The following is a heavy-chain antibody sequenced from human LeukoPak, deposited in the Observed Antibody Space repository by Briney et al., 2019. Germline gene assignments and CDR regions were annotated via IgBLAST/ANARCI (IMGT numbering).Heavy chain of an antibody. Sequence: ASVKVSCKASGGTSSSYAISWVRQAPGQGLEWMGGIIPLFGKANYAQKFQGRLTITTDESTSTAYMELSSLRSEDTAVYYCARGFHYDSSGYYYFYWGQGTLVTVSS. CDR1: GGTSSSYA. J-gene: IGHJ4*02. CDR2: IIPLFGKA. D-gene: IGHD3-22*01. CDR3: ARGFHYDSSGYYYFY. V-gene: IGHV1-69*05.